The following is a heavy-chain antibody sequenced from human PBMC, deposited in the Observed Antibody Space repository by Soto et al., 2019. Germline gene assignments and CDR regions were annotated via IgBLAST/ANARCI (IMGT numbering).Heavy chain of an antibody. Sequence: GGSLRLSCAASGFTFDDYAMHWVRQAPGKGLEWVSLISWDGGSTYYADSVKGRFTISRDNSKNSLYLQMNSLRAEDTALYYCARSGAAPRKYYYYGMDVWGQGTTVTVSS. V-gene: IGHV3-43D*03. CDR1: GFTFDDYA. CDR3: ARSGAAPRKYYYYGMDV. D-gene: IGHD6-13*01. J-gene: IGHJ6*02. CDR2: ISWDGGST.